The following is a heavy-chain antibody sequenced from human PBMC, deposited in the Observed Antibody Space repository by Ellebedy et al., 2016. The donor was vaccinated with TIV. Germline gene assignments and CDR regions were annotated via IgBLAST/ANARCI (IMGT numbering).Heavy chain of an antibody. Sequence: GGSLRLXXAASGFTFNSNAMSWVRQAPGKGLEWVSRISAVGGSTKYANSVKGRFTISRDNSKNTLYLQMNSLRAEDTAVYYCAKRASYSYGPWGQGTLVTVSS. V-gene: IGHV3-23*01. D-gene: IGHD5-18*01. J-gene: IGHJ5*02. CDR3: AKRASYSYGP. CDR1: GFTFNSNA. CDR2: ISAVGGST.